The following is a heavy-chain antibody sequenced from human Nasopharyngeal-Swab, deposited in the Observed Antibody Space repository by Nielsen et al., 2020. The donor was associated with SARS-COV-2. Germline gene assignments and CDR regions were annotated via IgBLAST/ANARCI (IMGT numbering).Heavy chain of an antibody. CDR2: IGDKEHTYAT. J-gene: IGHJ4*02. CDR3: TTDYYFDY. V-gene: IGHV3-73*01. Sequence: GGSLRLSCAASGFVFSGSAMHWVRQASGKGLEWVGRIGDKEHTYATTYAESMKGRFTISRDDSKNTAFLQIDSLKIEDTALYYCTTDYYFDYWGQGTLVTVSS. CDR1: GFVFSGSA.